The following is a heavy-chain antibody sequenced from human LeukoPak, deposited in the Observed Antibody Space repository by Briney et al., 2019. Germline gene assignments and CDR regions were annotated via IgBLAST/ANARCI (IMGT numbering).Heavy chain of an antibody. CDR1: GVSISRSSYY. D-gene: IGHD3-10*01. CDR2: IYYSGST. J-gene: IGHJ3*02. Sequence: SETLSLTCSVSGVSISRSSYYWAWIRQPPGKGLEWIGSIYYSGSTYYNPSLKSRVTISVDTSKNQFSLKLSSVTAADTAVYYCARAPGGAFDIWGQGTMVTVSS. V-gene: IGHV4-39*07. CDR3: ARAPGGAFDI.